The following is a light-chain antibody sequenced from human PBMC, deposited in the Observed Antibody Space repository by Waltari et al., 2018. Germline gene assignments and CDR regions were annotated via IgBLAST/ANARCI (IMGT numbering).Light chain of an antibody. Sequence: QSALTQPASVSGSPGQSITISCTGTSSDVGGYNYVPWYHQHPGKAPKLIIYDVSKRPSGVSTRFSGSKSCNTASLTISGLQAEDEADYYCSSYTSSSTFGVFGGGTKLTVL. CDR3: SSYTSSSTFGV. V-gene: IGLV2-14*01. J-gene: IGLJ3*02. CDR1: SSDVGGYNY. CDR2: DVS.